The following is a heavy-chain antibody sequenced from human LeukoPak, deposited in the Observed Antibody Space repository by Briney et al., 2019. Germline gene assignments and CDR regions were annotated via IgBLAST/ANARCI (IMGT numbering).Heavy chain of an antibody. J-gene: IGHJ3*02. CDR2: IYHSGST. CDR1: GYSISSGYY. CDR3: ARAGITIFGVVTGAFDI. V-gene: IGHV4-38-2*02. Sequence: SETLSLTCTVSGYSISSGYYWGWIRQPPGKGLEWIGSIYHSGSTYYNPSLKSRVTISVDTSKNQFSLKLSSVTAADTAVYYCARAGITIFGVVTGAFDIWGQGTMATVSS. D-gene: IGHD3-3*01.